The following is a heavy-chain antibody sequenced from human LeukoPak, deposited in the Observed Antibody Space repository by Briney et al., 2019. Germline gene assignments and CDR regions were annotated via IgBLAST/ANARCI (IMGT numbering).Heavy chain of an antibody. CDR3: ARGRGDSGYSSGWYARTPFDY. D-gene: IGHD6-19*01. V-gene: IGHV1-46*01. J-gene: IGHJ4*02. CDR1: GGTFSSYA. CDR2: INPSGGST. Sequence: ASVKVSCKASGGTFSSYAISWVRQAPGQGLEWMGIINPSGGSTSYAQKFQGRVTMTRDTSTSTVYMELSSLRSEDTAVYYCARGRGDSGYSSGWYARTPFDYWGQGTLVTVSS.